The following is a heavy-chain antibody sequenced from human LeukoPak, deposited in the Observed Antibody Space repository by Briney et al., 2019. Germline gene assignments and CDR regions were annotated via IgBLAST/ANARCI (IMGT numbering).Heavy chain of an antibody. J-gene: IGHJ5*02. Sequence: PSDTLSLTCTVSGGPISSSGYFWGWIRQPPGKGLEWIASFYYSGITYYNPSLNSRATISVDTPQNRFSLKLTSVTAADTAVYFCARWGGGGSWGQGTLVTVSS. V-gene: IGHV4-39*01. CDR3: ARWGGGGS. CDR1: GGPISSSGYF. CDR2: FYYSGIT. D-gene: IGHD3-16*01.